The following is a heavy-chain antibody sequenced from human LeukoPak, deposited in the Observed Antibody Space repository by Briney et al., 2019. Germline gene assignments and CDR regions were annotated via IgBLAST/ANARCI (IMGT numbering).Heavy chain of an antibody. CDR3: AKITMIVIHDAFDI. D-gene: IGHD3-22*01. J-gene: IGHJ3*02. CDR1: GFTFSYHA. Sequence: HPGRSLRLSCAASGFTFSYHAIHWVRQAPGKGLAWVAGMSHDGTKKYFADSVQGRFTISRDNSKNVVYLQLNTVRREDTAAYYCAKITMIVIHDAFDIWGQGTMVTVSS. V-gene: IGHV3-30*01. CDR2: MSHDGTKK.